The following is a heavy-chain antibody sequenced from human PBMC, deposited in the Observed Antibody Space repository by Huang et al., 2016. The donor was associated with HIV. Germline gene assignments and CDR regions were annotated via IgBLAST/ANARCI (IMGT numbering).Heavy chain of an antibody. CDR2: ISVYNGNT. J-gene: IGHJ6*03. Sequence: QVQLVQSGAEVKKPGASVKVSCKASGYTFSRFGISWVRQAHGQGLEWVGWISVYNGNTKFAQKFQGRLTMTTDTSTSTAYMELRSLRSDDTAVYYCARGGGIQLWLLGYYYMDVWGNGTTVTVSS. D-gene: IGHD5-18*01. CDR3: ARGGGIQLWLLGYYYMDV. V-gene: IGHV1-18*01. CDR1: GYTFSRFG.